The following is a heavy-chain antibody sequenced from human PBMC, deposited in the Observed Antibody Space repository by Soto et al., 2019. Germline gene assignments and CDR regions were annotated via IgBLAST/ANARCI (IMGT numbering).Heavy chain of an antibody. CDR3: ARRISSSRDFDWLSHFDY. D-gene: IGHD3-9*01. V-gene: IGHV4-4*02. CDR1: GDSISNNKW. CDR2: MHHSGSI. J-gene: IGHJ4*02. Sequence: SETLSLTCSVSGDSISNNKWWSWVRQPPGKGLEWIGEMHHSGSIHYNASLKSRATLSVDKSRNQFSLQLTSVTAADTALYFCARRISSSRDFDWLSHFDYWGQGTLVTVSS.